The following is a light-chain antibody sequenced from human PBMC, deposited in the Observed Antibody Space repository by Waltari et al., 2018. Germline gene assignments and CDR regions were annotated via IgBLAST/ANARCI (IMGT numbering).Light chain of an antibody. CDR1: QSVRKY. CDR3: QQSYSIPRT. Sequence: DIQMTQSPSSLSASVGDSVTITCRASQSVRKYLSWYQQKPGQAPKMLIYGTSGLKTGAPSRFSGSGSRADFTLTITGLQPEDFATYFCQQSYSIPRTFGGGTKVE. V-gene: IGKV1-39*01. J-gene: IGKJ4*01. CDR2: GTS.